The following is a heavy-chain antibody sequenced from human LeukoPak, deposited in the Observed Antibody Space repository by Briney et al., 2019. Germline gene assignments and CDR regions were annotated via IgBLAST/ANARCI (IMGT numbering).Heavy chain of an antibody. Sequence: SETLSLTCTVSGGSISSGDYYWRWIRQPPGKGLEWIGSIYYSGSTYYNPSLKSRVTISVDTSKNQFSLKLSSVTAADTAVYYCARYGSGSYYNSYYFDYWGQGTLVTVSS. CDR3: ARYGSGSYYNSYYFDY. CDR1: GGSISSGDYY. J-gene: IGHJ4*02. CDR2: IYYSGST. V-gene: IGHV4-39*01. D-gene: IGHD3-10*01.